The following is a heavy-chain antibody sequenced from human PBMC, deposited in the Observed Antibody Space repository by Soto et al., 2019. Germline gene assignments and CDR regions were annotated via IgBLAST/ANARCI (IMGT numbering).Heavy chain of an antibody. J-gene: IGHJ4*02. Sequence: GGSLRLSCAVSGFSFGDHYIDWVRQAPGKGLEWVGRIRNKAHSYSTSYAASVKGRFTFSRDDSKNSVYLQMNSLRTEDTAVYYCARLLGTLWGQGALVTVSS. CDR3: ARLLGTL. CDR1: GFSFGDHY. V-gene: IGHV3-72*01. D-gene: IGHD1-1*01. CDR2: IRNKAHSYST.